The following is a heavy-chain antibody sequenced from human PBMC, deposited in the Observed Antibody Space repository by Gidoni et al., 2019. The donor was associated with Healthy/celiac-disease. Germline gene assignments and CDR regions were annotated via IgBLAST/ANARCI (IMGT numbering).Heavy chain of an antibody. V-gene: IGHV4-39*01. J-gene: IGHJ4*02. Sequence: QLQLQESGPGRVKPSETLSLTSTVSGGSISSSSYYWGWIRQPPGKGLEWIGSIYYSGSTYYNPSLKSRVTISVDTSKNQFSLKLSSVTAADTAVYYCARPDYDFWSGWYYWGQGTLVTVSS. D-gene: IGHD3-3*01. CDR2: IYYSGST. CDR1: GGSISSSSYY. CDR3: ARPDYDFWSGWYY.